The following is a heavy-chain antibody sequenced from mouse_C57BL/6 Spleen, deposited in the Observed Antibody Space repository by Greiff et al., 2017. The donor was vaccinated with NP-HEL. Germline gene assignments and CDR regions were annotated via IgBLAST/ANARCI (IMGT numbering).Heavy chain of an antibody. Sequence: QVQLQQPGAELVRPGSSVKLSCKASGYTFTSYWMDWVKQRPGQGLEWIGNIYPSDSETHYNQKFKDKATLTVDKSSSTAYMQLSSLTSEDSAVYYCAIEGGYYRYYFDYWGQGTTLTVSS. CDR3: AIEGGYYRYYFDY. D-gene: IGHD2-14*01. J-gene: IGHJ2*01. CDR1: GYTFTSYW. CDR2: IYPSDSET. V-gene: IGHV1-61*01.